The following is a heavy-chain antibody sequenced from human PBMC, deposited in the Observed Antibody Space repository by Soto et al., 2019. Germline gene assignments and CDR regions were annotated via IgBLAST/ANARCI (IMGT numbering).Heavy chain of an antibody. V-gene: IGHV3-11*06. CDR2: ISSSSSYT. D-gene: IGHD3-16*01. CDR1: GFTFSDYY. CDR3: ARCGDFGGGRYYYYGMDV. J-gene: IGHJ6*02. Sequence: PGVSLRLSCAASGFTFSDYYMSWIRQAPGKGLEWVSYISSSSSYTNYADSVKGRFTISRDNAKNSLYLQMNSLRAEDTAVYYCARCGDFGGGRYYYYGMDVWGQGTTVTVSS.